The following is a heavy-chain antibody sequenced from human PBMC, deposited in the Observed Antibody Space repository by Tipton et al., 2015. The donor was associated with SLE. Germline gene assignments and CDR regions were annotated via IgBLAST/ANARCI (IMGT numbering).Heavy chain of an antibody. CDR1: GFTFSNSW. CDR3: ARGGKLGSLDY. CDR2: IQQDGNDK. V-gene: IGHV3-7*01. D-gene: IGHD4-23*01. J-gene: IGHJ4*02. Sequence: SLRLSCTASGFTFSNSWMSWVRQAPGKGLEWVAHIQQDGNDKYYVDSLKGRFTISRDNAKNSLYLQMNSLRAEDPAVYYCARGGKLGSLDYWGQGALVTVSS.